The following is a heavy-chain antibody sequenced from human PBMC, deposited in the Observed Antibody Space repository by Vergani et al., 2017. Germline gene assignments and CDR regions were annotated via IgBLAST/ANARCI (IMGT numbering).Heavy chain of an antibody. D-gene: IGHD2-2*01. V-gene: IGHV4-34*11. Sequence: QVQLQQWGAGLLKPSETLSLTCAVYGGSFSGYYWSWIRQPPGKGLEWIGYIYYSGSTNYNPALKSRVTISVDTSKNQFSLKLSSVTAADTAVYYCAKVVVPAAMLVDYYYMDVWGKGTTVTVSS. CDR2: IYYSGST. CDR1: GGSFSGYY. J-gene: IGHJ6*03. CDR3: AKVVVPAAMLVDYYYMDV.